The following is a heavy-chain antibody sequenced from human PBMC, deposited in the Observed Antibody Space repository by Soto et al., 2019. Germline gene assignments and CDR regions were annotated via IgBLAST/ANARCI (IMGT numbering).Heavy chain of an antibody. CDR1: GGSISSGGYS. Sequence: SETLSLTCAVSGGSISSGGYSWSWIRQPPGKGLEWIGYIYHSGSTYYNPSLKSRVTISVDTSKNQFSLKLSSVTAADTAVYYCARPGIAARRDYYYYGMDVWGQGTTVTVSS. V-gene: IGHV4-30-2*01. CDR2: IYHSGST. CDR3: ARPGIAARRDYYYYGMDV. D-gene: IGHD6-6*01. J-gene: IGHJ6*02.